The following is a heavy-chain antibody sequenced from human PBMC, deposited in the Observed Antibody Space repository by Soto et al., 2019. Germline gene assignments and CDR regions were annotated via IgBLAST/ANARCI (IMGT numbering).Heavy chain of an antibody. CDR1: GVSMRRYY. CDR2: IYYIGST. D-gene: IGHD5-12*01. CDR3: ATDPGHSGYEGEDY. J-gene: IGHJ4*02. V-gene: IGHV4-59*12. Sequence: QVQLQESGPGLVKPSETLSLTCTVSGVSMRRYYWSWIRQPPGKGLEWIGYIYYIGSTNYNPSLTCRITMSLDMSKNQFSLKLKSLTAADTAVYYFATDPGHSGYEGEDYWGQGTLVTVSS.